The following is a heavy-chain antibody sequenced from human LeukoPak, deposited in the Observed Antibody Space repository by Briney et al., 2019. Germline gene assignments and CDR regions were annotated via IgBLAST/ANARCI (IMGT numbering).Heavy chain of an antibody. V-gene: IGHV3-30*04. J-gene: IGHJ4*02. CDR2: LSYDGSDK. Sequence: GGSLRLSCAASGFTFTSYAMHWVRQAPGKGLEWVTSLSYDGSDKFYADSVKGRFTISRDNSKNTLYLQMNSLRAEDTAVYYCASPTGVGAPFDYWGQGTLVTVSS. D-gene: IGHD1-26*01. CDR3: ASPTGVGAPFDY. CDR1: GFTFTSYA.